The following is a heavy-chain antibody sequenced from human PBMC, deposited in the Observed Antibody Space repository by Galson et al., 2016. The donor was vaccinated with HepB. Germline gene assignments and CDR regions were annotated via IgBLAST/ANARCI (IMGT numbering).Heavy chain of an antibody. D-gene: IGHD2-15*01. CDR1: GFTFSSYW. J-gene: IGHJ6*02. Sequence: SLRLSCAASGFTFSSYWMGWDRQAPRKALEWVANIKQNGREKYYLDCVKGRFTISRDNAKNSLHLQMSSLRAEDTAVYYCARESCQVYCLYHYYGMDVWGQGTTVTVSS. CDR3: ARESCQVYCLYHYYGMDV. V-gene: IGHV3-7*01. CDR2: IKQNGREK.